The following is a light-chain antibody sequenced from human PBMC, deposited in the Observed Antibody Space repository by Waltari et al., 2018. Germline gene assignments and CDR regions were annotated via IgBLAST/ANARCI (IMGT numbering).Light chain of an antibody. CDR3: QQYYSTPQT. V-gene: IGKV4-1*01. J-gene: IGKJ1*01. Sequence: DIVMTQSPDSLAVSLGERATINCKSSQSVLYSSNNKNYLAWYQQKPGQPPTLLIYWAATREAGVPDRFNGSGSGTEFPLTIRSLQAEDVAVYYCQQYYSTPQTFGQGTKVEFK. CDR2: WAA. CDR1: QSVLYSSNNKNY.